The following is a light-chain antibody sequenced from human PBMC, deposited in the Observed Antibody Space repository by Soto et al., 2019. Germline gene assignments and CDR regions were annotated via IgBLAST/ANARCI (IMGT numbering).Light chain of an antibody. V-gene: IGKV3-15*01. J-gene: IGKJ3*01. Sequence: EIVMTQSPATLSLSPGERATLSCRASQSVSSNLAWYQQKPGQAPRRLIYGASTRATGIPARFSGSGSGTEFTLTISSLQSEDFAVYYCQQYNNWPFTFGPGTKVDIK. CDR3: QQYNNWPFT. CDR2: GAS. CDR1: QSVSSN.